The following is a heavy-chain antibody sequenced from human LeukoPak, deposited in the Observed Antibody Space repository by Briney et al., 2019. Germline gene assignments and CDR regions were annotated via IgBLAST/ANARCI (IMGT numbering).Heavy chain of an antibody. V-gene: IGHV1-46*01. D-gene: IGHD4-17*01. CDR2: ISPSDGAT. CDR1: GNTFTNHN. J-gene: IGHJ5*02. Sequence: ASVKVSCKASGNTFTNHNMHWVRLAPGQGLEWMGIISPSDGATNYAQKFQGRVTMTRDTSTSTVYMELSSLKSEDTAVYYCARDVNDYGDYWFDPWGQGTLVTVSS. CDR3: ARDVNDYGDYWFDP.